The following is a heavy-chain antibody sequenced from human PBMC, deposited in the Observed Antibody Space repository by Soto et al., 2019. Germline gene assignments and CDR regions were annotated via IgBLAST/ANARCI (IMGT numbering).Heavy chain of an antibody. J-gene: IGHJ4*02. D-gene: IGHD3-10*01. Sequence: QVQLVQSGAEMKKPGSSVKVSCQSSGGTFNTYAMNWVRQAPGQGPEWMGDISPMFGAANYAPKFQGRVTTTADQCTATSYMQLSSLTSEDTALYFCAREVQVHTPAFVYWGQGTLVTVSS. CDR3: AREVQVHTPAFVY. V-gene: IGHV1-69*19. CDR2: ISPMFGAA. CDR1: GGTFNTYA.